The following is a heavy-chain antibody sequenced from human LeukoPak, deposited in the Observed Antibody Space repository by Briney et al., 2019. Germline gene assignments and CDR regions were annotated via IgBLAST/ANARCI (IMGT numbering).Heavy chain of an antibody. CDR1: GFIFSAYE. D-gene: IGHD6-19*01. CDR3: ARVYSSGWSY. J-gene: IGHJ4*02. CDR2: ISSSGSTI. Sequence: GGSLRLSCAASGFIFSAYEMNWVRQALGKGLEWVSYISSSGSTIYYADSVKGRFTISRDNAKKSLYLQMNSLRAEDTAVYYCARVYSSGWSYWGQGTLVTVSS. V-gene: IGHV3-48*03.